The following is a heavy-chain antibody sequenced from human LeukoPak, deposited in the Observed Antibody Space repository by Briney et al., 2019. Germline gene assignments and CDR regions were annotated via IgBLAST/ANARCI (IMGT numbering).Heavy chain of an antibody. J-gene: IGHJ4*02. D-gene: IGHD6-19*01. CDR2: VNENGRNT. CDR3: TKGDGGSYPIDY. CDR1: GFTFSNCG. Sequence: GRSLRLSCAASGFTFSNCGMSWVRQAPGKGLEWVSTVNENGRNTHYADSVKGRFTISRDNSKNPLLLQMNSLRADDTALYYCTKGDGGSYPIDYWGQGTLVIVSS. V-gene: IGHV3-23*01.